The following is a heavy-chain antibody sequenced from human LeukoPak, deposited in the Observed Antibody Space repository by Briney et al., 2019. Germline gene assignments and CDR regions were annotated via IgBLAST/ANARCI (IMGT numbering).Heavy chain of an antibody. CDR1: GITLSTYS. CDR2: IRSKAYGGTT. D-gene: IGHD4-23*01. CDR3: TRVGGGNYRY. Sequence: GGSLRLSCAASGITLSTYSMHWFRQAPGKGLEWVGFIRSKAYGGTTEYAASVKGRFTISRDDSKSIAYLQMNSLKTEDTAVYYCTRVGGGNYRYWGQGTLVTVSS. V-gene: IGHV3-49*03. J-gene: IGHJ4*02.